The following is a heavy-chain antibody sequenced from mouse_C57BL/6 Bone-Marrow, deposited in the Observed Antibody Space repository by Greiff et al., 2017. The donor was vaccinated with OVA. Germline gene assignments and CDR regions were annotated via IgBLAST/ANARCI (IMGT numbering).Heavy chain of an antibody. CDR2: IRSKSNNYAT. CDR1: GFSFNTYA. CDR3: VRGGYYFDY. J-gene: IGHJ2*01. V-gene: IGHV10-1*01. Sequence: DVQLVESGGGLVQPKGSLKLSCAASGFSFNTYAMNWVRQAPGKGLEWVARIRSKSNNYATYYADSVKDRFTISRDDSESMLYLQMNNLKTEDTAMYYCVRGGYYFDYWGQGTTLTVSS.